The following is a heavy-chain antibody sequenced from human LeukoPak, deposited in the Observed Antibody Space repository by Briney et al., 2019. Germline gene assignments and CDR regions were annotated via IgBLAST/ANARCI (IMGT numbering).Heavy chain of an antibody. CDR3: ASPTGDIGMIPPTFDY. V-gene: IGHV3-7*01. J-gene: IGHJ4*02. CDR2: INQDESKK. CDR1: GFTFSNDW. D-gene: IGHD5-12*01. Sequence: GGSLRLSCAASGFTFSNDWMCWVRQAPGKGLEWVANINQDESKKYYADSVKGRFTISRDNAKNSLYLQMSSLTAEDTAIYYCASPTGDIGMIPPTFDYWGQGTLVTVSS.